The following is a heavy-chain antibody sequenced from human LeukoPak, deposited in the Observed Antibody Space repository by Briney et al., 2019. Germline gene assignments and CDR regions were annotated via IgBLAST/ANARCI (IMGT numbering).Heavy chain of an antibody. CDR2: IYSDGRT. Sequence: GGSLRLSCAASGFTVSNKYMTWVRQAPGKGLEWVSLIYSDGRTYYADSVKGRCTISRDNSKNTLYLQMNSLRVEDTAVYYCARDKGTSYLSSFDYWGQGTLVTVSS. J-gene: IGHJ4*02. CDR1: GFTVSNKY. D-gene: IGHD6-6*01. CDR3: ARDKGTSYLSSFDY. V-gene: IGHV3-53*01.